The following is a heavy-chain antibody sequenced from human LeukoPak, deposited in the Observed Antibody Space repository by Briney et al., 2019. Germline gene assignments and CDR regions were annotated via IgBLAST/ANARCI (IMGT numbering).Heavy chain of an antibody. D-gene: IGHD5-12*01. J-gene: IGHJ3*02. CDR1: GGSFSGYY. CDR2: IYYSGIT. Sequence: SETLSLTCAVYGGSFSGYYWSWIRQPPGKGLEWIGSIYYSGITSYNPSLESRVTISVDTSNNQVSLNLSSVTAADTAVYYCAIEGPGVARGFDIWGQGTMVTVSS. V-gene: IGHV4-34*11. CDR3: AIEGPGVARGFDI.